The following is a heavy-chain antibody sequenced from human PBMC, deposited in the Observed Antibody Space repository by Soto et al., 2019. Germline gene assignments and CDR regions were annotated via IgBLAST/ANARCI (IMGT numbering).Heavy chain of an antibody. J-gene: IGHJ6*02. D-gene: IGHD6-13*01. CDR2: INPNSGGT. CDR1: GYTFTGYY. V-gene: IGHV1-2*04. CDR3: ARGVYEAAAGTPLYYYYYGMDV. Sequence: ASVKVSCKASGYTFTGYYMHWVRQAPGQGLEWMGWINPNSGGTNYAQKFQGWVTMTRDTSISTAYMELSRLRSDDTAVYYCARGVYEAAAGTPLYYYYYGMDVWGQGTTVTVSS.